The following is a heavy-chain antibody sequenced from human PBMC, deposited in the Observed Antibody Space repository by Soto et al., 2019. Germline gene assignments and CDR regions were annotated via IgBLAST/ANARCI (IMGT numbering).Heavy chain of an antibody. J-gene: IGHJ4*02. CDR2: IITLFGTA. CDR1: GGTFSSHS. D-gene: IGHD4-17*01. Sequence: VQRMQSGAEVKQPGSSVKVSCKASGGTFSSHSINWVRQSPGQGLEWMGGIITLFGTANYAQNFQGRVTITAEQSTSTAYRELTSLRSADTAVYYCAREVGYGDFSAALLDWGQGTLVTVYS. V-gene: IGHV1-69*01. CDR3: AREVGYGDFSAALLD.